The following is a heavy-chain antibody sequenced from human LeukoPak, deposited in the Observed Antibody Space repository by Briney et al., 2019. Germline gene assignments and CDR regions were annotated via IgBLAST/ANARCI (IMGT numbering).Heavy chain of an antibody. V-gene: IGHV3-21*01. CDR1: GFTFSSYS. Sequence: GGSLRLSCAASGFTFSSYSMNWVRQAPGKGLEWVSSISSSSSYIYYADSVKGRFTISRDNSKNTLYLQMNSLRAEDTAVYYCAKVEVPYYDSSPDYWGQGTLVTVSS. CDR2: ISSSSSYI. CDR3: AKVEVPYYDSSPDY. J-gene: IGHJ4*02. D-gene: IGHD3-22*01.